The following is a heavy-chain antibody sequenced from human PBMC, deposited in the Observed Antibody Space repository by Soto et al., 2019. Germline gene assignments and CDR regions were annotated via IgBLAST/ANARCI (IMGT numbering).Heavy chain of an antibody. Sequence: SETLSLTCTVSGGSISSYYWSWIRQPPGKGLEWIGYIYYSGSTNYNPSLKSRVTISVDTSKNQFSLKLSSVTAADTAVYYCARHVRLRYCSGGSCYKYKGYFDYWGQGTLVTVSS. D-gene: IGHD2-15*01. CDR1: GGSISSYY. CDR3: ARHVRLRYCSGGSCYKYKGYFDY. J-gene: IGHJ4*02. CDR2: IYYSGST. V-gene: IGHV4-59*08.